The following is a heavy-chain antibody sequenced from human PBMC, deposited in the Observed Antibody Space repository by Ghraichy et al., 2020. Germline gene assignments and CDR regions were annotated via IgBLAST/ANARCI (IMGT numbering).Heavy chain of an antibody. J-gene: IGHJ4*02. D-gene: IGHD4-17*01. Sequence: SETLSLTCTVSGGSISSGGYYWSWIRQHPGKGLEWIGYIYYSGSTYYNPSLKSRVTISVDTSKNQFSLKLSSVTAADTAVYYCARSTVTKGYFDYWGQGTLVTVSS. CDR1: GGSISSGGYY. CDR3: ARSTVTKGYFDY. V-gene: IGHV4-31*03. CDR2: IYYSGST.